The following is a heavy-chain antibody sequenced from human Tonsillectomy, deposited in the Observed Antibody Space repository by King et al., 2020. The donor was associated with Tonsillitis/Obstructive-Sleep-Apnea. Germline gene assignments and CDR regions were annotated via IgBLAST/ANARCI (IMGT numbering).Heavy chain of an antibody. CDR3: ARDSLGWYFDL. CDR2: ISISGSTI. Sequence: QLVQSGGGLVQPGGSLRLSCAASGFTFSSYEINGVRQAPGKGLEGVSYISISGSTIYYADPVKGRFTISRDNAKNSLYLQMKSLRAEDTAVYYCARDSLGWYFDLWGRGTLVSVSS. J-gene: IGHJ2*01. D-gene: IGHD2-15*01. V-gene: IGHV3-48*03. CDR1: GFTFSSYE.